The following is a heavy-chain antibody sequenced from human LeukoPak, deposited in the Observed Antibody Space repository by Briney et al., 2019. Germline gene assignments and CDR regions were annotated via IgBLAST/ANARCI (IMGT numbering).Heavy chain of an antibody. CDR3: ARRGIPYSSSFFGH. J-gene: IGHJ4*02. D-gene: IGHD6-13*01. CDR1: GDSISCSSYY. V-gene: IGHV4-39*01. Sequence: PSETLSLTCTVSGDSISCSSYYWAWVRQPPGKGLEWIGSIFYSGSTYYNPSLKSRVTISVDTSKNQFSLNVYSVTAADTATYYSARRGIPYSSSFFGHWGQGTLVTVSS. CDR2: IFYSGST.